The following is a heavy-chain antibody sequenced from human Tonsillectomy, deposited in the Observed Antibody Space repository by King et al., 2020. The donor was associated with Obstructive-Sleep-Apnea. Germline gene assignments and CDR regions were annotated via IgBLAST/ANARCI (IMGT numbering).Heavy chain of an antibody. CDR2: IHYSGST. V-gene: IGHV4-30-4*01. J-gene: IGHJ5*02. CDR3: ARESYYYDILTGYSGTNWFDP. CDR1: GGSISSGDYY. Sequence: QVQLQESGPGLVKPSQTLSLTCTVSGGSISSGDYYWSWFRQPPGKGLEWIGYIHYSGSTYYNPSLKSRVTISVDTSKNQLSLRLSSVTAADTAVYYCARESYYYDILTGYSGTNWFDPWGQGTLVTVSS. D-gene: IGHD3-9*01.